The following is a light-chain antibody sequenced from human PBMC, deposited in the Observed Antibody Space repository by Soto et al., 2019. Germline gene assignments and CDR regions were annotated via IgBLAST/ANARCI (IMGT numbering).Light chain of an antibody. CDR3: QQLSSYPST. CDR2: GAS. CDR1: QSVSNNY. Sequence: EIVLTQSPGTLSLSPGERATLSCRASQSVSNNYLAWYQQKPGQAPRLLIYGASTRATGIPARFSGSGSGTDFTLTVSGLQPEDFATYYCQQLSSYPSTFGGGTKVDI. V-gene: IGKV3D-20*02. J-gene: IGKJ4*01.